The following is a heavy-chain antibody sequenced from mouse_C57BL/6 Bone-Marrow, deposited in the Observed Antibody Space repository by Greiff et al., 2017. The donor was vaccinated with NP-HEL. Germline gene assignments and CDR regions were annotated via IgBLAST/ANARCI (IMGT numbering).Heavy chain of an antibody. J-gene: IGHJ2*01. D-gene: IGHD4-1*01. Sequence: VQLQQSGAELVRPGASVKLSCTASGFNIKDDYMHWVKQRPEQGLEWIGWIDPENGDTEYASKFQGKATITADTSSNTAYLQLSSLTSEDTAVYYCTTNWVYFDYWGQGTTLTVSS. CDR1: GFNIKDDY. V-gene: IGHV14-4*01. CDR3: TTNWVYFDY. CDR2: IDPENGDT.